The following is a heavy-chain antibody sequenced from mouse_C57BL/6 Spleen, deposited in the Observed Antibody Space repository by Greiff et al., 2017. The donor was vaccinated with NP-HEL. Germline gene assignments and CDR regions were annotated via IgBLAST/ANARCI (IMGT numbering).Heavy chain of an antibody. D-gene: IGHD2-4*01. J-gene: IGHJ3*01. CDR3: AKGDDYQAWFAY. CDR2: INPNYGTT. V-gene: IGHV1-39*01. Sequence: VQLKESGPELVKPGASVKISCKASGYSFTDYNMNWVKQSNGKSLEWIGVINPNYGTTSYNQKFKGKATLTVDQSSSTAYMQLNSLTSEDSAVYYCAKGDDYQAWFAYWGQGTLVTVSA. CDR1: GYSFTDYN.